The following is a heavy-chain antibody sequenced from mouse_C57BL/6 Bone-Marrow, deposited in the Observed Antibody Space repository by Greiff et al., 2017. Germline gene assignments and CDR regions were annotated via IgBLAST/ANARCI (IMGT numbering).Heavy chain of an antibody. CDR2: INSDGSST. CDR3: AREGWYDYYAMDY. J-gene: IGHJ4*01. Sequence: EVKLMEPEGGLVQPGSSMKLSCTASGFTFSDYYMAWVRQVPEPGLEWVANINSDGSSTYYLHSLQSRFIISRDNAKKLLNLQMSSLKYENTATDYYAREGWYDYYAMDYWGQGTSVTVSS. V-gene: IGHV5-16*01. CDR1: GFTFSDYY. D-gene: IGHD1-1*02.